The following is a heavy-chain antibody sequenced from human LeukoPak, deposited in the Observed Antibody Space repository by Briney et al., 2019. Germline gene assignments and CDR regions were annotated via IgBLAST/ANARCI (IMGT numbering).Heavy chain of an antibody. V-gene: IGHV1-18*01. CDR2: ISAYNGNT. CDR1: GYTFTSYG. CDR3: ARGNYDFWSGYGEEENWFDP. Sequence: ASVKVSCKASGYTFTSYGISWVRQAPGQGLEWMGWISAYNGNTNYAQKLQGRVTMTTDTSTSTAYMELRSLRSDDTAVYYCARGNYDFWSGYGEEENWFDPWGQGTLVTVSS. J-gene: IGHJ5*02. D-gene: IGHD3-3*01.